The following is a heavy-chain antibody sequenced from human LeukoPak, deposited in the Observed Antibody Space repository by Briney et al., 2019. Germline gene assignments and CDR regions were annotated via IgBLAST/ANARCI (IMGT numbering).Heavy chain of an antibody. J-gene: IGHJ4*02. V-gene: IGHV3-21*01. CDR3: ASDLYGGNPRGFDY. CDR2: ISSSSSYI. D-gene: IGHD4-23*01. CDR1: GFTFSSYS. Sequence: GGSLRLSCAASGFTFSSYSMNWVRQAPGKGLKWVSSISSSSSYIYYADSVKGRFTISRDNAKNSLYLQMNSLRAEDTAVYYCASDLYGGNPRGFDYWGQGTRSPSPQ.